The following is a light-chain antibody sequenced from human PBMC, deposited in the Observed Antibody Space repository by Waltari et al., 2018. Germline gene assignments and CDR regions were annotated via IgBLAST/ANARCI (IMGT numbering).Light chain of an antibody. V-gene: IGLV3-21*02. CDR2: EHS. CDR1: DIGSQN. Sequence: SYVVTQPPSVSGAPGQAAKLPCSGNDIGSQNVHCYQQKPGRAPVVVVYEHSDRPSGIRDRLAGSNSGNTATLTISRVEAGDEADYYCQIWDGNSDRFVVFGGGTKLTVL. J-gene: IGLJ2*01. CDR3: QIWDGNSDRFVV.